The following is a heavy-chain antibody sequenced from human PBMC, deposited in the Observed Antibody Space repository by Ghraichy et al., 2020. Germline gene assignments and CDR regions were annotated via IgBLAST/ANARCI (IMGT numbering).Heavy chain of an antibody. CDR1: GGSFSSHT. CDR3: ATPPPGVRGILFPY. CDR2: INPMFGTA. V-gene: IGHV1-69*01. J-gene: IGHJ4*02. Sequence: GGSLRLSCKASGGSFSSHTFSWVRQAPGQGLEWMGEINPMFGTANYAQRFQGRVNITADDSTSTAYMELASLRSEYAAMYYCATPPPGVRGILFPYWGQGTLLTGS. D-gene: IGHD3-10*01.